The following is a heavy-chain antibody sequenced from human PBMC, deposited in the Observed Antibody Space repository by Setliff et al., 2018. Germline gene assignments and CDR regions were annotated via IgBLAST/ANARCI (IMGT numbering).Heavy chain of an antibody. D-gene: IGHD7-27*01. CDR3: ARRQGANWGSDYYYGMDV. V-gene: IGHV5-51*01. Sequence: GESLKISCKGSGYSFTSYWIGWVRQMPGKGLEWMGIIYPDDSDARHSPSFRGQVTISVDKSISTAYLQWSSLKASDTAMYYCARRQGANWGSDYYYGMDVWGQGTTVTVSS. CDR2: IYPDDSDA. CDR1: GYSFTSYW. J-gene: IGHJ6*02.